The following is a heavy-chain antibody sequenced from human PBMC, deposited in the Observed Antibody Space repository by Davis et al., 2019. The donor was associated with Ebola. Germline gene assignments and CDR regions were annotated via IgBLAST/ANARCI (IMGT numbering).Heavy chain of an antibody. CDR2: IYYSGST. V-gene: IGHV4-59*01. CDR1: GDSISGYY. J-gene: IGHJ5*02. Sequence: PSETLSLTCTVSGDSISGYYWSWIRQPPGKGLEWIGYIYYSGSTNYNPSLKSRVTISVDTSKNQFSLKLSSVTAADPAVYYCARVSPSSTIFGVVIIPENWFDPWGQGTLVTVSS. D-gene: IGHD3-3*01. CDR3: ARVSPSSTIFGVVIIPENWFDP.